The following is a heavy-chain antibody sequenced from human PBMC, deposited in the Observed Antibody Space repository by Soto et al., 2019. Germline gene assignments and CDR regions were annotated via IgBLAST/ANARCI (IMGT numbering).Heavy chain of an antibody. V-gene: IGHV2-5*01. D-gene: IGHD1-1*01. J-gene: IGHJ6*02. CDR3: AHRQSATTGRTRGMDV. CDR1: GFSLNTNGEG. Sequence: SGPTVVNPTQTLTLTCTFSGFSLNTNGEGVAWIRQPPGKALEWLAVIYWNDDKRHSPSLKSRLTITKDTSKNQVVLTMTNMDPVDTATYYCAHRQSATTGRTRGMDVWGLGTTVTVSS. CDR2: IYWNDDK.